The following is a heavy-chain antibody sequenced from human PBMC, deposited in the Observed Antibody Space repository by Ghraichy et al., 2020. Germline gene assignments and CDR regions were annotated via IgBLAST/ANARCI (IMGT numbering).Heavy chain of an antibody. Sequence: GGSLRLSCAASGFSFTNTWMNWVRQAPGKGLEWVGRIKSKADGGTTDYAAPVTARFSISRDDLKNTLYLQMSSLKTEDTAVYYCATTRSGYSYNVFAFWGQGTVVTVSS. J-gene: IGHJ4*02. V-gene: IGHV3-15*01. CDR2: IKSKADGGTT. D-gene: IGHD5-18*01. CDR1: GFSFTNTW. CDR3: ATTRSGYSYNVFAF.